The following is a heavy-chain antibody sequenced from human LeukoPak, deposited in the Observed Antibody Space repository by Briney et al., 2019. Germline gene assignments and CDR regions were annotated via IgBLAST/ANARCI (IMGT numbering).Heavy chain of an antibody. CDR2: ISAYNGNR. Sequence: ASVKVSCKASGYTFTNYGISWVRQAPGQGLEWMGWISAYNGNRNYAQKLQGRVTMTTDTSTSTAYMELRSLTSDDTAVYYCARDKAVTTELTQYFQHWGQGTLVTVSS. V-gene: IGHV1-18*01. J-gene: IGHJ1*01. D-gene: IGHD4-11*01. CDR1: GYTFTNYG. CDR3: ARDKAVTTELTQYFQH.